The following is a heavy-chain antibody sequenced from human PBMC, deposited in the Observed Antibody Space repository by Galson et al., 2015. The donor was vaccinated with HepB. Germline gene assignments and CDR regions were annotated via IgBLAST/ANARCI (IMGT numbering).Heavy chain of an antibody. Sequence: LRLSCAASGFTFSSYAMSWVRQAPGKGLEWVSAISGSGGSTYYADSVKSRFTISRDNSKNTLYLQMNSLRAEDTAVYYCAKRRITMIVVYFDYWGQGTLVTVSS. CDR3: AKRRITMIVVYFDY. D-gene: IGHD3-22*01. CDR2: ISGSGGST. V-gene: IGHV3-23*01. CDR1: GFTFSSYA. J-gene: IGHJ4*02.